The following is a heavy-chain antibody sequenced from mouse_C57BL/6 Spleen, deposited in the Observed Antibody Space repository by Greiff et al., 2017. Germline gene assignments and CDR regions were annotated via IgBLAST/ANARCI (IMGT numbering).Heavy chain of an antibody. Sequence: QVQLQQSGPGLVQPSPSLSITCTVSGFSFTSYCVPWVRQSPGKGLEWLGVIWRGGSPDYNAAFMSRLGITKDNSKSQVFCKMNRLQAADTATYYGAKEPGGGFDYWGQGPTLTVAS. CDR3: AKEPGGGFDY. J-gene: IGHJ2*01. CDR1: GFSFTSYC. V-gene: IGHV2-5*01. CDR2: IWRGGSP. D-gene: IGHD4-1*01.